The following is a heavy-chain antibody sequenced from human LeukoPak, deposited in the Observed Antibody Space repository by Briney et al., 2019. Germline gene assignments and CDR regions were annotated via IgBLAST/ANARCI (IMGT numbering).Heavy chain of an antibody. V-gene: IGHV3-23*01. CDR3: ANCLVNPWVTRTLLPDY. CDR1: GFTFSSYA. D-gene: IGHD2-15*01. Sequence: GGSLRLSCAASGFTFSSYAMSWVRQAPGKGLEWVSAISGSGGSTYYADSVKGRFTISRDNSKNTLYLQMNSLRAEDTAVYYCANCLVNPWVTRTLLPDYWGQGTLVTVSS. J-gene: IGHJ4*02. CDR2: ISGSGGST.